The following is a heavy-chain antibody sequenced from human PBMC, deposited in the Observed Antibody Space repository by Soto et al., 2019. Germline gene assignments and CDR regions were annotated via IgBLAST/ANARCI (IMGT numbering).Heavy chain of an antibody. CDR3: VRGKANFDF. CDR2: IYQSGNT. Sequence: PSETLSLTCIVSNYSISSGYHWGWIRQPPGKGLEGIGTIYQSGNTYQNPSLKSRVILSIDTSKNQFSLNLRNVTAADTAVYYCVRGKANFDFWGKGILVTVSS. J-gene: IGHJ4*02. CDR1: NYSISSGYH. V-gene: IGHV4-38-2*02.